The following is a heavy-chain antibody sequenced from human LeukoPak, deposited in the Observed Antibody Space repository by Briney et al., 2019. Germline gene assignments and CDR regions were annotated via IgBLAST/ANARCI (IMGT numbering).Heavy chain of an antibody. D-gene: IGHD6-19*01. CDR2: ISSSSSYI. CDR3: ARARWPVAGLDY. V-gene: IGHV3-21*01. CDR1: GFTFSSYS. Sequence: PGGSLRLSCAASGFTFSSYSMNWVRQAPGKGLEWVSSISSSSSYIYYADSVKGRFTISRDNAKNSLYLQMNSLRAEDTAVYYCARARWPVAGLDYWGQGTLVTVSS. J-gene: IGHJ4*02.